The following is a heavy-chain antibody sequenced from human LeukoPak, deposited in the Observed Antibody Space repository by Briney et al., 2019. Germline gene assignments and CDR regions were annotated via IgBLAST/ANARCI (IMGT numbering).Heavy chain of an antibody. V-gene: IGHV4-31*01. D-gene: IGHD3-22*01. CDR1: GSSISSGGEY. Sequence: WQTLCLTCTVSGSSISSGGEYWSWLRHLPGKGLEWIGYVYYSGSTYYNPTLEGAITMSVRTTENQFSLKLTSVTAADTAVYYCAREKTAYYYDRSGFPEGAFDVWGQGTIVSVSS. CDR3: AREKTAYYYDRSGFPEGAFDV. J-gene: IGHJ3*01. CDR2: VYYSGST.